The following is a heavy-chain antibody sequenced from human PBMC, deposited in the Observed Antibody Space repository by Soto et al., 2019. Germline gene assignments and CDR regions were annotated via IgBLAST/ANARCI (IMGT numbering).Heavy chain of an antibody. CDR2: ISYDGSNK. D-gene: IGHD3-10*01. CDR1: GFTFSSYG. CDR3: AKDPRGFGVSYGMDV. J-gene: IGHJ6*02. Sequence: GGSLRLSCAASGFTFSSYGMHWVRQAPGKGLEWVAVISYDGSNKYYADSVKGRFTISRDNSKNTLYLQMNSLRAEDTAVYYCAKDPRGFGVSYGMDVWGQGTTVTVSS. V-gene: IGHV3-30*18.